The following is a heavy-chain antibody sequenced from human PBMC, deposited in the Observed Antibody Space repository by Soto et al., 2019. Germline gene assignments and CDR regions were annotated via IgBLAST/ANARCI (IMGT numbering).Heavy chain of an antibody. CDR2: IYYSGST. D-gene: IGHD3-22*01. Sequence: SETLSLTCTVSGGSISSGDYYWSWIRQPPGKGLEWIGYIYYSGSTYYNPSLKSRVTISVDTSKNQFSLKLSSVTAADTAVYYCARMYRPSYYYYDSSGYKPFDYWGQGTLVTVSS. CDR3: ARMYRPSYYYYDSSGYKPFDY. V-gene: IGHV4-30-4*01. CDR1: GGSISSGDYY. J-gene: IGHJ4*02.